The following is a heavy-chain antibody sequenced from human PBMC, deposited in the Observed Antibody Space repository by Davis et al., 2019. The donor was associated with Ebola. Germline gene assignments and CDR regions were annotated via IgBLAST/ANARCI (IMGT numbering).Heavy chain of an antibody. CDR2: ISAYNGNT. Sequence: ASVKVSCKASGYTSTSYGISWVRQAPGQGLEWMGWISAYNGNTNYAQKLQGRVTMTTDTSTSTAYMELRSLRSDDTAVYYCAREETTVTTLWFDPWGQGTLVTVSS. J-gene: IGHJ5*02. D-gene: IGHD4-17*01. CDR3: AREETTVTTLWFDP. V-gene: IGHV1-18*01. CDR1: GYTSTSYG.